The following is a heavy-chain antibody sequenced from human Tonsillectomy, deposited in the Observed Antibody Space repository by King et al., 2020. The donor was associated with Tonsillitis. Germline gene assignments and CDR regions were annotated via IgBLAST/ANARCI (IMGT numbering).Heavy chain of an antibody. CDR3: TRSQAGSNWFDP. CDR2: IDWDAEK. Sequence: TLKESGPALVKPTQTLTLTCTFSVFSLSTDEMRVICVRQPPGKALEWLARIDWDAEKFYSTSLKTRLTISRDNSKNQVVLRMTNMDPGDTATYYCTRSQAGSNWFDPWGRGTLVTVSS. V-gene: IGHV2-70*04. CDR1: VFSLSTDEMR. J-gene: IGHJ5*02.